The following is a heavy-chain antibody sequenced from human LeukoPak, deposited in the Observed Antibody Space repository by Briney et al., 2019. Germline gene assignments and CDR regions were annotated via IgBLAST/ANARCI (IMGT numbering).Heavy chain of an antibody. CDR2: IYYSGST. Sequence: PSETLSLTCTVSGGSISSYYWSWIRQPPGEGLEWIGYIYYSGSTNYNPSLKSRVTISVDTSKNQFSLKLSSVTAADTAVYYCARTNYPSLYSSGWWGRKNYYFDYWGQGTLVTVSS. J-gene: IGHJ4*02. CDR3: ARTNYPSLYSSGWWGRKNYYFDY. D-gene: IGHD6-19*01. CDR1: GGSISSYY. V-gene: IGHV4-59*01.